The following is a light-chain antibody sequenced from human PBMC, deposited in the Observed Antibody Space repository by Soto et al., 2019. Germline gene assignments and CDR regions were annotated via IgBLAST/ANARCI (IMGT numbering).Light chain of an antibody. Sequence: EIVLTQSPGTLSLSPGERATLSCRASQSVSSTYLAWYQQKPGQAPRLLIYGASSRATGIPDRFSGSGSGTAFTLTFSRLESEYFSVYYWQYFCNSPRWSFGQGTKVDIK. J-gene: IGKJ1*01. CDR1: QSVSSTY. CDR2: GAS. CDR3: QYFCNSPRWS. V-gene: IGKV3-20*01.